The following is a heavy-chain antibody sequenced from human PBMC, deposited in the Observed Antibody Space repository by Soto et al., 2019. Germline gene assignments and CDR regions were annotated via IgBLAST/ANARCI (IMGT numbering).Heavy chain of an antibody. CDR2: FDPENDET. V-gene: IGHV1-24*01. CDR1: GYTLSEVS. J-gene: IGHJ5*02. Sequence: ASVKVSFKVSGYTLSEVSSHWVRQTPGKGLEWIGGFDPENDETSYAQNFQGRVTLTEDTSTDTAYLELSSLRSEDTATYYCAIAAYCSGATCYSDYNWFDPWGQGTLVTVSS. D-gene: IGHD2-15*01. CDR3: AIAAYCSGATCYSDYNWFDP.